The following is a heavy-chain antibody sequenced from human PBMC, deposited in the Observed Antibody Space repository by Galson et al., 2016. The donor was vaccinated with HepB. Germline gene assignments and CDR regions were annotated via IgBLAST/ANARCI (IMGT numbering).Heavy chain of an antibody. J-gene: IGHJ6*02. Sequence: SLRLSCAASGFNFENYAMHWVRQAPGKGLELVSGITWNSDSIGYAESVKGRFTTSRDNAESSMYLQLNSLRREDTALYFCARGSRFLEWYYYGMDVWGQGTTVTVSS. CDR3: ARGSRFLEWYYYGMDV. V-gene: IGHV3-9*01. CDR2: ITWNSDSI. D-gene: IGHD3-3*01. CDR1: GFNFENYA.